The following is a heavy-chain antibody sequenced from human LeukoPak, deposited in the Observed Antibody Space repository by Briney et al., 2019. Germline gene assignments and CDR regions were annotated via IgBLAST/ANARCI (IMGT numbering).Heavy chain of an antibody. Sequence: PGGSLRLSCAASGFTFSTYAMSWVRQAPGKGMEWVSAISGSGGGTFYANSLKGRLTISRDNSRDTLYLQMNSLRAEDTAVYYCAKSLTGYFRGFDCWGQGTLVTVSS. CDR2: ISGSGGGT. V-gene: IGHV3-23*01. J-gene: IGHJ4*02. CDR3: AKSLTGYFRGFDC. D-gene: IGHD3-9*01. CDR1: GFTFSTYA.